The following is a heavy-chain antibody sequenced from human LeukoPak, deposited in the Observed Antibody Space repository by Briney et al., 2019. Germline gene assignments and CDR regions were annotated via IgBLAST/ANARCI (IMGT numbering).Heavy chain of an antibody. J-gene: IGHJ4*01. D-gene: IGHD6-19*01. V-gene: IGHV3-23*01. CDR1: GFTFSNSA. CDR3: AKGIYSSGWSYFDY. Sequence: GGSLRLSCAASGFTFSNSAMSWVRQAPGKGLEWVSTLSGSGITTYYADSVKGRSTIPRDNSKNTLYLQMNSLRAEDTAVYYCAKGIYSSGWSYFDYWGHGTLVTVSS. CDR2: LSGSGITT.